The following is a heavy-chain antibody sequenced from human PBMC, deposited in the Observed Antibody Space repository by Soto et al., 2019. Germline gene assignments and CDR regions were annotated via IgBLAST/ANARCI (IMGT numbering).Heavy chain of an antibody. J-gene: IGHJ5*02. V-gene: IGHV1-3*01. Sequence: GESLKISCKASGYTFTSYSISWVRQVPGKRLEWMGRINAGNGNTKYSQKFQGKVTITRDTSASTAYMELSSLKSEDTAVYYCARDRRYCSGGSCYSGVSWFDPWGQGTLVTVS. D-gene: IGHD2-15*01. CDR2: INAGNGNT. CDR3: ARDRRYCSGGSCYSGVSWFDP. CDR1: GYTFTSYS.